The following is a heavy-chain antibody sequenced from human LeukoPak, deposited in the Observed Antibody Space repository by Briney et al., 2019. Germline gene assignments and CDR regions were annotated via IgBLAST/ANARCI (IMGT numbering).Heavy chain of an antibody. CDR2: MSWDGDSS. D-gene: IGHD2-2*01. J-gene: IGHJ6*03. CDR1: GFTFDDYT. CDR3: AKQSNIVVVPAARIYYYYYMDV. Sequence: GGSLRLSCVASGFTFDDYTMHWVSQVPGKGLEWVSLMSWDGDSSYYADSVKGRFTVSRDNIKKSLFLQMNSLRAEDTAVYYCAKQSNIVVVPAARIYYYYYMDVWGKGTTVTVSS. V-gene: IGHV3-43D*03.